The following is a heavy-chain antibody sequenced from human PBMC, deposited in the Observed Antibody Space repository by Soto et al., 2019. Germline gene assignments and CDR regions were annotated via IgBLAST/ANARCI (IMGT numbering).Heavy chain of an antibody. V-gene: IGHV1-3*01. CDR1: GYTFANYA. J-gene: IGHJ6*02. CDR3: ARDLSGWGRINGRFGVDV. D-gene: IGHD3-10*01. Sequence: QVRLVQSGTEVKKPGASVMVSCKATGYTFANYAIHWVRQAPGQDFEGMGWINAGNGNTRNSQKFQGRVTFTGDTSATTAHMKVGRLGFDATAVYYCARDLSGWGRINGRFGVDVWGQGTTVIVSS. CDR2: INAGNGNT.